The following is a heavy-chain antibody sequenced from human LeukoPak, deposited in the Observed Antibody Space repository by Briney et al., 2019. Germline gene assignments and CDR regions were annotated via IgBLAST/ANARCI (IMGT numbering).Heavy chain of an antibody. CDR1: GFTFSSYW. CDR2: ISSSGSTI. V-gene: IGHV3-48*04. D-gene: IGHD6-13*01. J-gene: IGHJ3*02. CDR3: ARVRYSSSWGPWDAFDI. Sequence: TGGSLRLSCAASGFTFSSYWMSWVRQAPGKGLEWVSYISSSGSTIYYADSVKGRFTISRDNAKNSLYLQMNSLRAENTAVYYCARVRYSSSWGPWDAFDIWGQGTMVTVSS.